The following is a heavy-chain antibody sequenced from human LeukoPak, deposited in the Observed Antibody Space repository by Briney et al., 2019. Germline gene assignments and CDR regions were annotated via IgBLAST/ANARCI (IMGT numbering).Heavy chain of an antibody. D-gene: IGHD4-17*01. CDR3: ARGPLRSAPYYYYYYGMDV. CDR1: GGSISSYY. J-gene: IGHJ6*02. Sequence: SETLSLTCTVSGGSISSYYWSWIRQPPGKGLEWIGYIYYSGSTNYNPSLKSRVTISVDTSKNQFSLKLSSVTAADTAVYYCARGPLRSAPYYYYYYGMDVWGQGTTVTVSS. V-gene: IGHV4-59*12. CDR2: IYYSGST.